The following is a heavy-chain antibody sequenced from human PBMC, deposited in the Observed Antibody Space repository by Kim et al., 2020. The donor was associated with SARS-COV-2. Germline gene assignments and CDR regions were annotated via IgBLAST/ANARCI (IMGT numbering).Heavy chain of an antibody. V-gene: IGHV3-21*01. J-gene: IGHJ6*02. D-gene: IGHD2-15*01. CDR2: FNSRTSYI. CDR3: ARATPAPDDGTDYYYGLDV. CDR1: GFTLSSYS. Sequence: GGSLRLSCAASGFTLSSYSMNWVRQAPGKGLEWVSCFNSRTSYIFYADSVKGRFAISRDNAKNSLYLQMNGLRVEDTAVYYCARATPAPDDGTDYYYGLDVWGQGTTVTVSS.